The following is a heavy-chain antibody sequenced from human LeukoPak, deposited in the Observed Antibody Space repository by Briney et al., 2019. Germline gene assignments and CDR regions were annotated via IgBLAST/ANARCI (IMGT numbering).Heavy chain of an antibody. J-gene: IGHJ5*02. CDR1: GDSVSSNSVT. CDR2: TYYRSTWYN. V-gene: IGHV6-1*01. CDR3: ARRLTQYDCFDP. D-gene: IGHD2-2*01. Sequence: SQTLSLTCAISGDSVSSNSVTWNWIRLSPSRGLEWLGRTYYRSTWYNDYAVSVRGRITVNPDTSKNQFSLHLNSVTPEDTAVYYCARRLTQYDCFDPWGQGILVTVSS.